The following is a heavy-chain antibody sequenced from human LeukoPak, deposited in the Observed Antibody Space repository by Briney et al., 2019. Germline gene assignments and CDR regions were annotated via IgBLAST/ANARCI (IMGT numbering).Heavy chain of an antibody. D-gene: IGHD6-13*01. J-gene: IGHJ6*02. V-gene: IGHV4-4*07. Sequence: SETLSLTCTVSGGSISSYYWSWIRQPAGKGLEWIGRIYTSGSTNCNPSLKSRVTMSVDTSKNQFSLKLSSVTAADTAVYYCARGAGPRTYYYGMDVWGQGTTVTVSS. CDR1: GGSISSYY. CDR3: ARGAGPRTYYYGMDV. CDR2: IYTSGST.